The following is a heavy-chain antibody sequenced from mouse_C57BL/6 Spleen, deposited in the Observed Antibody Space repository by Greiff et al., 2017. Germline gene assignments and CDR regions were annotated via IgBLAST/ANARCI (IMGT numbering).Heavy chain of an antibody. D-gene: IGHD1-1*01. V-gene: IGHV6-3*01. J-gene: IGHJ2*01. CDR3: TSTVVAYYFDY. Sequence: EVKLEESGGGLVQPGGSMKLSCVASGFTFSNYWMNWVRQSPEKGLEWVAQIRLKSDNYATHYAESVKGRFTISRDDSKSSVYLQMNNLRAEDTGIYYCTSTVVAYYFDYWGQGTTLTVSS. CDR1: GFTFSNYW. CDR2: IRLKSDNYAT.